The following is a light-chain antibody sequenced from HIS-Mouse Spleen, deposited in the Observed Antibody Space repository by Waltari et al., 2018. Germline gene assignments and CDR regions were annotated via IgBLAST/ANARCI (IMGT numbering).Light chain of an antibody. CDR2: DAS. Sequence: DIQMTQSPSSLSASVGDRVTITCXASQDISNYLNWYQQKPGQAPTLLIYDASKLATEVXSRXXXXXXXTDXTFTISSLQPEDIVTXXCQQYDXLXLTFXGGTXVEIK. V-gene: IGKV1-33*01. J-gene: IGKJ4*01. CDR3: QQYDXLXLT. CDR1: QDISNY.